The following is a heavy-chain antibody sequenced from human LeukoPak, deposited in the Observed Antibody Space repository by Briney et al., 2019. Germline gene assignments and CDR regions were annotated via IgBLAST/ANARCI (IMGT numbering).Heavy chain of an antibody. Sequence: GGSLRLSCAASGFTFSSYAMSWVRQAPGKGLEWVSAISGSGGSTYYADSAKGRFTISRDNSKNTLYLQMNSLRAEDTAVYYCVKFSQYYDSSGYLDYWGQGTLVTVSS. D-gene: IGHD3-22*01. V-gene: IGHV3-23*01. CDR2: ISGSGGST. J-gene: IGHJ4*02. CDR1: GFTFSSYA. CDR3: VKFSQYYDSSGYLDY.